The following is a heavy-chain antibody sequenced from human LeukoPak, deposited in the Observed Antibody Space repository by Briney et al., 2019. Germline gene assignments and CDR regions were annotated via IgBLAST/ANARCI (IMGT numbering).Heavy chain of an antibody. CDR3: AREDCSGGSCFLKSIDY. Sequence: PGGSLRLSCAASGFTFSSYWMTWVRQAPGKGLEWVSRINSDGSSTSYADSVKGRFTISRDNAKNTLYLQMNSLRAEDTVVYYCAREDCSGGSCFLKSIDYWGQGTLVTVSS. D-gene: IGHD2-15*01. CDR2: INSDGSST. V-gene: IGHV3-74*01. J-gene: IGHJ4*02. CDR1: GFTFSSYW.